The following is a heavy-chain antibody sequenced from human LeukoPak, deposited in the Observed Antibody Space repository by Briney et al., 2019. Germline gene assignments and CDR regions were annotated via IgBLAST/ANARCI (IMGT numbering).Heavy chain of an antibody. CDR2: INHSGST. J-gene: IGHJ5*02. V-gene: IGHV4-34*01. D-gene: IGHD2-2*01. CDR3: ARGGRGGYCSSTSCTNWFDP. Sequence: PSETLSLTCAVYGGSFSGYYWSWIRQPPGKGLEWIGEINHSGSTNYNPSLKGRVTISVDTSKNQFSLKLSSATAADTAVYYCARGGRGGYCSSTSCTNWFDPWGQGTLVTVSS. CDR1: GGSFSGYY.